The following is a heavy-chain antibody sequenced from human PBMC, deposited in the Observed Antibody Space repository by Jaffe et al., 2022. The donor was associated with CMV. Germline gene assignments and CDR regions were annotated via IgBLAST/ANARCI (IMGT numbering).Heavy chain of an antibody. J-gene: IGHJ5*02. CDR2: IYYSGST. V-gene: IGHV4-39*01. D-gene: IGHD3-22*01. CDR1: GGSISSSSYY. Sequence: QLQLQESGPGLVKPSETLSLTCTVSGGSISSSSYYWGWIRQPPGKGLEWIGSIYYSGSTYYNPSLKSRVTISVDTSKNQFSLKLSSVTAADTAVYYCARLLVVSSGYYFDWFDPWGQGTLVTVSS. CDR3: ARLLVVSSGYYFDWFDP.